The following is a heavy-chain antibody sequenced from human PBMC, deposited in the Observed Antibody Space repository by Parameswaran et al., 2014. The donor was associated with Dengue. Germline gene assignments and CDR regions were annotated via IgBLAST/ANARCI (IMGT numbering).Heavy chain of an antibody. V-gene: IGHV4-34*01. CDR3: ARAADADSYSSGWYDF. CDR2: INHSGST. J-gene: IGHJ5*01. Sequence: PGKGLEWIGEINHSGSTTYNPSLKSRVTISVDTSKNQFSLRLRSVTAADTAVYWCARAADADSYSSGWYDFWGQGTLVTVSS. D-gene: IGHD6-19*01.